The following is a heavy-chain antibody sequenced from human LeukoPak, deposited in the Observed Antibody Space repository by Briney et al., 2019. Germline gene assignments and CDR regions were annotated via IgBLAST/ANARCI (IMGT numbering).Heavy chain of an antibody. J-gene: IGHJ6*03. CDR2: MNPNSGNT. D-gene: IGHD2-2*01. CDR1: GYTFTSYD. Sequence: ASVKVSCKASGYTFTSYDINWVRQAPGQGLEWMGWMNPNSGNTGYAQKFQGRVTMTRNTSISTAYMELSSLRSEDTAVYYCARGGSVVPAATPYYYYMDVWGKGTTVTVSS. CDR3: ARGGSVVPAATPYYYYMDV. V-gene: IGHV1-8*01.